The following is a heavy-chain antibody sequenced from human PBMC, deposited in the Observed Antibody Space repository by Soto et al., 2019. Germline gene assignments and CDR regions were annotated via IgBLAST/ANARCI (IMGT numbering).Heavy chain of an antibody. Sequence: QVQLQQWGAGLLKPSETLSLTCAVYGGSFSGYYWSWIRQPPGKGLEWIGEINHSGSTNYNPSLKSRFTISVDTSKNQFSLKLSSVTAADTAVYYCARGAAGDYYYGMDVWGQGTTVTVSS. CDR1: GGSFSGYY. CDR3: ARGAAGDYYYGMDV. V-gene: IGHV4-34*01. J-gene: IGHJ6*02. CDR2: INHSGST. D-gene: IGHD6-13*01.